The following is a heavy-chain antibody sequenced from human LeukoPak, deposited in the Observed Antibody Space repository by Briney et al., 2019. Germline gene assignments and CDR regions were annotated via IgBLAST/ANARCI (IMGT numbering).Heavy chain of an antibody. V-gene: IGHV4-34*01. CDR1: GGSFSGYY. D-gene: IGHD3-16*02. Sequence: PSETLSLTCAVYGGSFSGYYWSWIRQPPGKGLEWIGEINHSGSTNYNPSLKSRVTISVDTSKNQFSLKLSSVTAADTAVYYCARRRVTFGGVIVRHFDYWGQGTLVTVSS. CDR3: ARRRVTFGGVIVRHFDY. CDR2: INHSGST. J-gene: IGHJ4*02.